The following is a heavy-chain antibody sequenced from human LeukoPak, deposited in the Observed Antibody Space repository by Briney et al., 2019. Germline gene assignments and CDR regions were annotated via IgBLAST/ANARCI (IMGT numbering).Heavy chain of an antibody. V-gene: IGHV1-2*02. D-gene: IGHD1-1*01. J-gene: IGHJ3*02. CDR3: ARVLIVPSHWAFDI. CDR2: INPNNGGT. Sequence: ASVKVSCKASGYTFTGYYMHWVRQAPGQGLEWMGWINPNNGGTNYVQKFQGRVTMTRDTSISTAYMELSRLRSDDTAVYYCARVLIVPSHWAFDIWGQGTMVTVSS. CDR1: GYTFTGYY.